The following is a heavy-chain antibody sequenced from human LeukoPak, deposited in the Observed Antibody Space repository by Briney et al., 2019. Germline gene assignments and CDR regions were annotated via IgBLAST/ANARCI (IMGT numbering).Heavy chain of an antibody. Sequence: SETLSLTCTVSGGSISSGDYYWSWIRQPPGMGLEWIVYIYYSGSTYYNPSLKSRVTISVDTSKNQFSLKLSTVTATDTAVYYCARGPPSGFGELSFWFDPWGQGTLVTVSS. D-gene: IGHD3-10*01. CDR2: IYYSGST. V-gene: IGHV4-30-4*01. J-gene: IGHJ5*02. CDR1: GGSISSGDYY. CDR3: ARGPPSGFGELSFWFDP.